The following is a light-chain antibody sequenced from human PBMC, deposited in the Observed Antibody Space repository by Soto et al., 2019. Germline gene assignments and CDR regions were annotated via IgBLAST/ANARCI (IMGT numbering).Light chain of an antibody. J-gene: IGLJ1*01. CDR2: EVT. Sequence: QSALTQPASVSGSPGQSITISCTGTSSDVGNGYDSVSWYQQHPGKAPKLMIYEVTNRPSGVSNRFSGSKSAYTASLTISGLQAEDEADYYCNSQTTSGIRVFGTGTKLTVL. CDR3: NSQTTSGIRV. V-gene: IGLV2-14*01. CDR1: SSDVGNGYDS.